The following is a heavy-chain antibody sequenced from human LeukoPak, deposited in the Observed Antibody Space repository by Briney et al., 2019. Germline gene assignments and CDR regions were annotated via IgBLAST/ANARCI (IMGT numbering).Heavy chain of an antibody. V-gene: IGHV4-61*02. CDR3: ARAPIPNWFDP. J-gene: IGHJ5*02. Sequence: KPSETLSLTCTVSGGSISSGSYYWSWIRQPAGKGLEWIGRIYTSGSTNYNPSLKSRVTISVDTSKNQFSLKLSSVTAADTAVYYCARAPIPNWFDPWGQGTLVTVSS. CDR1: GGSISSGSYY. CDR2: IYTSGST.